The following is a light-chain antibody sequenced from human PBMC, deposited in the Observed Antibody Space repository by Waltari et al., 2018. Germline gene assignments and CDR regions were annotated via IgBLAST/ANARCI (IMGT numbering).Light chain of an antibody. V-gene: IGKV1-39*01. CDR1: QSISLY. CDR2: ATS. CDR3: QQSYTTPRT. Sequence: DIQMTQSPSSLSAFVGDRVTITCRTSQSISLYLNWYQQKPGKAPNLLIFATSNLQSGFPSRFSGSGSGTDFTLTISSLQPEDFATYYCQQSYTTPRTFGQGTKVEIK. J-gene: IGKJ1*01.